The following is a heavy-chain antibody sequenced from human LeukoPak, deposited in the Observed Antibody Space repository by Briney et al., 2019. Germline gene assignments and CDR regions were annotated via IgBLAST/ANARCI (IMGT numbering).Heavy chain of an antibody. CDR2: INPNSGGT. CDR3: ARDQIGPLYTAARVGSGSYYIQNHYFDY. CDR1: GYTFSGYY. Sequence: GASVKVSCKASGYTFSGYYMHWVRQAPGQGLEWMGWINPNSGGTNYAQKFQGRVTMTRDTSISTAYMELSRLRSDDTAVYYCARDQIGPLYTAARVGSGSYYIQNHYFDYWGQGTLVTVSS. D-gene: IGHD3-10*01. V-gene: IGHV1-2*02. J-gene: IGHJ4*02.